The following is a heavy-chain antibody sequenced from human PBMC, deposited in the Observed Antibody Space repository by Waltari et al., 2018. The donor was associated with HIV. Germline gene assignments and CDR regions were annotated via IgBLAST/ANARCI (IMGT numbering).Heavy chain of an antibody. V-gene: IGHV3-30*02. J-gene: IGHJ4*02. CDR3: ARDPSPPILYDILTGYYFDY. D-gene: IGHD3-9*01. CDR1: GFTFTTYA. Sequence: QVQLVESGGGVVQPGGSLRLSCAASGFTFTTYAMHWVRQAPGKGRRCVAFVRYDGSNKYYADSVKGRFTISRDNSKNTLYLQMNSLRADDTAVYYCARDPSPPILYDILTGYYFDYWGQGTLVTVSS. CDR2: VRYDGSNK.